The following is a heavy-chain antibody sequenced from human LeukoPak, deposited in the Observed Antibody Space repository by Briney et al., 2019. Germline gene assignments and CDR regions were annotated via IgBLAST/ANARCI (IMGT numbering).Heavy chain of an antibody. V-gene: IGHV3-21*01. CDR1: GFTFSTYS. J-gene: IGHJ6*02. D-gene: IGHD3-3*01. Sequence: GGSLRLSCAASGFTFSTYSMNWVRQAPGKGLEWVSSISGSSDYIFYADSVMGRFTMSRDNAKNSLYLQMNSLRAEDTAVYYCARVLFGYYGVDVWGQGTTVTVSS. CDR2: ISGSSDYI. CDR3: ARVLFGYYGVDV.